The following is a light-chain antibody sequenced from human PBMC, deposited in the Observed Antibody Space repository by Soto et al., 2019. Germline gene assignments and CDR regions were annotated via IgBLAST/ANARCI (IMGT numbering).Light chain of an antibody. V-gene: IGLV1-51*01. CDR3: AAWDTSLHALI. CDR2: DNY. J-gene: IGLJ2*01. CDR1: SSNIGKTF. Sequence: QSVLPQPPAVSAAPGQKVTISCSGTSSNIGKTFVSWYQHLPGTAPKLLIYDNYKRPSGIPDRFSGSKSGMSATLGITGLQTGDEADYYCAAWDTSLHALILGGGTKLTVL.